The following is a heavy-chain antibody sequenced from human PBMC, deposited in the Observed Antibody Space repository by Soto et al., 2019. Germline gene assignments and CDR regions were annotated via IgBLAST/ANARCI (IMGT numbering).Heavy chain of an antibody. V-gene: IGHV3-74*01. CDR2: IQPDGYTT. CDR1: GFTLSSRW. D-gene: IGHD3-10*01. J-gene: IGHJ4*02. CDR3: ARARASNYGHFDS. Sequence: PGGSLRLSCVVSGFTLSSRWMHWVRQTPGKGLVWVSRIQPDGYTTNYADSVKGRFTVSRDNAKNTLYLQMNSLRAEDTAVYHCARARASNYGHFDSWGQGTLVTVSS.